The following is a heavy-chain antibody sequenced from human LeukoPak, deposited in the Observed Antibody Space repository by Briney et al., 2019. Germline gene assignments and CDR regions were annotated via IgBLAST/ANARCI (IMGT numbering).Heavy chain of an antibody. CDR1: GGSVSSGSYY. CDR3: ARMGAVAGIFRRASNWFDP. D-gene: IGHD6-19*01. Sequence: SETLSLTCTVSGGSVSSGSYYWSWIRQPPGKGLEWIGYIYNSGSTNYNPSLKSRVTISVDTSKNQFSLKLSSVTAADTAVYYCARMGAVAGIFRRASNWFDPWGQGTLVTVSS. V-gene: IGHV4-61*01. J-gene: IGHJ5*02. CDR2: IYNSGST.